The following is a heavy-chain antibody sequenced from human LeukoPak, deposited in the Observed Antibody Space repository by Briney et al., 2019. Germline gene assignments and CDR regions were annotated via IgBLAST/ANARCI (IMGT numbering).Heavy chain of an antibody. J-gene: IGHJ6*03. D-gene: IGHD3-10*01. V-gene: IGHV1-18*01. CDR1: GYTFTSYG. CDR2: ISAYNGNT. Sequence: ASVKVSCKASGYTFTSYGISWVRQAPGQGLEWMGWISAYNGNTNYAQKFQGRVTMTRDTSISTAYMELSRLRSDDTAVYYCAGGLWFGELFPYYYMDVWGKGTTVTISS. CDR3: AGGLWFGELFPYYYMDV.